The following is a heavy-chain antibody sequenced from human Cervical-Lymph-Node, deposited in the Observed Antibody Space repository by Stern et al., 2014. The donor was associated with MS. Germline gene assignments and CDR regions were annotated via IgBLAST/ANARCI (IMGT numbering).Heavy chain of an antibody. D-gene: IGHD3-16*01. CDR3: AKGGGPYRSGGGYFDY. Sequence: VQLVESGGGLVQPGGSLRLSCAASGFTFSSYGMSWGRQAPGKGLEWVSAIRGSGAITDSADSVKGRFTISRDNSKNTLYLQINSLRAEDTAVYYCAKGGGPYRSGGGYFDYWGQGTLVTVSS. V-gene: IGHV3-23*04. CDR1: GFTFSSYG. CDR2: IRGSGAIT. J-gene: IGHJ4*02.